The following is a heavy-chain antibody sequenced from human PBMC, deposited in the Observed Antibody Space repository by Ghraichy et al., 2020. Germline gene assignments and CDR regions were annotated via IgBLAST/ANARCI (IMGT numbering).Heavy chain of an antibody. V-gene: IGHV3-23*01. J-gene: IGHJ6*02. CDR3: AKSLERVVTTRGGMDV. D-gene: IGHD4-23*01. CDR1: GFTFSTYA. Sequence: GGSLRLSCAASGFTFSTYAMNWVRQSPGKGLEWVSVISGSGGSTYYADSVKGRFTISRDNSKNTLYLQMNSLRAEDTAVYYCAKSLERVVTTRGGMDVWGQGTTVTVSS. CDR2: ISGSGGST.